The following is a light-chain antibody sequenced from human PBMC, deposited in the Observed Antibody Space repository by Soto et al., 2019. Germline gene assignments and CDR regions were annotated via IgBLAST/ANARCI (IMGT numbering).Light chain of an antibody. V-gene: IGKV1-39*01. CDR1: QSITTY. J-gene: IGKJ1*01. CDR2: AAS. Sequence: DIQMTQSPSSLSASVGDRVTVTCRASQSITTYLNWYQQKPGKAPKLLIYAASSLQSGVPSRFSGSGSGTDFTLTITSLQPEDFATYICQQSYGTPWTFGQGTKVELK. CDR3: QQSYGTPWT.